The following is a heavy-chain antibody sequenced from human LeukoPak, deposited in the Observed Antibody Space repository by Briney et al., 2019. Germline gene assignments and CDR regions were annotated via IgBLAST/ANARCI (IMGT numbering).Heavy chain of an antibody. CDR2: ISAYNGNT. V-gene: IGHV1-18*01. D-gene: IGHD1-26*01. CDR3: ARFMTPGYSWSYLGAFDI. CDR1: GYTFTSYG. Sequence: ASVKVSCKASGYTFTSYGISWVRQAPGQGLEWMGWISAYNGNTNYAQKLQGRVTMTTDTSTSTAYMELRSLRSDDTAVYYCARFMTPGYSWSYLGAFDIWGQGTMVSVSS. J-gene: IGHJ3*02.